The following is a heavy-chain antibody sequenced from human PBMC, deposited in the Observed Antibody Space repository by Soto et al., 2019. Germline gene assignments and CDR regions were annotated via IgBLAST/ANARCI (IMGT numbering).Heavy chain of an antibody. V-gene: IGHV4-39*01. CDR3: ARLEEWVTAMVTGAHYYYGMDV. D-gene: IGHD5-18*01. CDR1: GGSISSSSYY. J-gene: IGHJ6*02. CDR2: IYYSGST. Sequence: QLQLQESGPGLVKPSETLSLTCTVSGGSISSSSYYWGWIRQPPGKGLEWIGRIYYSGSTYYNPSLKSRVTISVDTSKNQFSLKLSSVTAADTAVYYCARLEEWVTAMVTGAHYYYGMDVWGQGTTVTVSS.